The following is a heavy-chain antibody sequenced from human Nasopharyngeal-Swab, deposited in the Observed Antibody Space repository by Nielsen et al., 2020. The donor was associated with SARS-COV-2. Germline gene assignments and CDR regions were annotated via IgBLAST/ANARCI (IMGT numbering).Heavy chain of an antibody. CDR3: ARARITTIVVVDAFDI. CDR1: GGSISSGGYY. J-gene: IGHJ3*02. CDR2: TYYSGST. V-gene: IGHV4-31*03. D-gene: IGHD3-22*01. Sequence: SETLSLTCTVSGGSISSGGYYWSWIRQHPGKGLEWIGYTYYSGSTYYNPSLKSRVTISVDTSKNQFSLKLSSVTAADTAVYYCARARITTIVVVDAFDIWGQGTMVTVSS.